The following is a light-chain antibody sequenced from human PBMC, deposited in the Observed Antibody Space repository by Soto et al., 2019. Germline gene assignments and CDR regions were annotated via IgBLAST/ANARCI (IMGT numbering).Light chain of an antibody. J-gene: IGKJ1*01. CDR3: QQYNFWLAWT. CDR1: QSVSTK. CDR2: DSS. Sequence: EIVMTQSPGTLSVSPGERANLSCRASQSVSTKLALYQQRPGQAPRLLIYDSSTRATGVPARFSGSGSGTEFTLTISSLQSEDSAVYYCQQYNFWLAWTFGQGTKVGIK. V-gene: IGKV3-15*01.